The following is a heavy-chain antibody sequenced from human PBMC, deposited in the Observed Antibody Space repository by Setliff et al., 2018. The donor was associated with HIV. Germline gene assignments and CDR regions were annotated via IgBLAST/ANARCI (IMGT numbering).Heavy chain of an antibody. CDR1: GFNFNSYA. D-gene: IGHD4-17*01. J-gene: IGHJ3*02. Sequence: GGSLRLSCAASGFNFNSYAMGWVRQAPGKGLEWVSTVGAVGAPTHYAESVKGRFTISKDTSKDTLYLQMSGLRDEDTALYYCAKVFDYGIDGFDIWGQGTLVTVSS. CDR2: VGAVGAPT. CDR3: AKVFDYGIDGFDI. V-gene: IGHV3-23*01.